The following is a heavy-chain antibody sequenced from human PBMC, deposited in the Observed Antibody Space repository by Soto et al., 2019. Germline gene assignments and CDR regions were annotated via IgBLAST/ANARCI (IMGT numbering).Heavy chain of an antibody. V-gene: IGHV3-21*06. J-gene: IGHJ3*02. Sequence: EAQLVESGGGLVKPGGSLRLSCVDSGFTFSSYSMNWVRQAPGKGLEWVSSISAFCSPIFYADSLKGRFTISRDNAKNSLYLQMSSLRAEDTAMYYCVRGGRGYTRDDVFDIWGQGTMVTVSS. D-gene: IGHD2-2*02. CDR1: GFTFSSYS. CDR2: ISAFCSPI. CDR3: VRGGRGYTRDDVFDI.